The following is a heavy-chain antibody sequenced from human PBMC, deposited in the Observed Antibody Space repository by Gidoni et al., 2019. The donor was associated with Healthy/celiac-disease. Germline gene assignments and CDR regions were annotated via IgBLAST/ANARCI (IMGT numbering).Heavy chain of an antibody. CDR3: AMDRGVATTGYYFDY. CDR1: GFTFRRYG. V-gene: IGHV3-30*03. D-gene: IGHD5-12*01. Sequence: QVQLVESGGGVVQPGRSLRLPGAASGFTFRRYGMPWARQAPGKGLEWVAVISYDGSNKYYADSVKGRFTISRDNSKNTLYLQMNSLRAEDTAVYYCAMDRGVATTGYYFDYWGQGTLVTVSS. CDR2: ISYDGSNK. J-gene: IGHJ4*02.